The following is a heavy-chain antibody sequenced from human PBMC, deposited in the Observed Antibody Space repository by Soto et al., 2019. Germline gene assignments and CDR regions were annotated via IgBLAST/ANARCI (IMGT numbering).Heavy chain of an antibody. CDR1: GYTFTSYY. J-gene: IGHJ4*02. Sequence: SVKVSCKASGYTFTSYYMHWVRQAPGQGLEWMGIINPSGGSTSYAQKFQGRVTMTRDTSTSTVYMELSSLRSEDTAVYYCARGYCSGGSCYHFDYWGQGTLVTVSS. CDR3: ARGYCSGGSCYHFDY. CDR2: INPSGGST. D-gene: IGHD2-15*01. V-gene: IGHV1-46*01.